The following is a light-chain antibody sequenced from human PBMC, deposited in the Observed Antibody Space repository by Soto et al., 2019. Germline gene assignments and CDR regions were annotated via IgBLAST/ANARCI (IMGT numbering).Light chain of an antibody. CDR1: QSLVYSDGNTY. CDR3: LQGTRWPWT. J-gene: IGKJ1*01. CDR2: KIS. Sequence: DVVMTQSPLSLPVTLGQPASISCRSSQSLVYSDGNTYLNWFQQRPGQSPRRLISKISIRDSGVPDRFSGSGSGTEFTLKISRVEAEDVGVYYCLQGTRWPWTFGQGTKVDIK. V-gene: IGKV2-30*01.